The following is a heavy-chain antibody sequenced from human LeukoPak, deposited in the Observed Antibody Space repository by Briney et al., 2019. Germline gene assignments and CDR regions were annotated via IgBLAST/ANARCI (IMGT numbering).Heavy chain of an antibody. D-gene: IGHD6-13*01. CDR2: IYYTGST. CDR1: GGSISSYY. V-gene: IGHV4-59*01. CDR3: ARVDSSNWYEYRGYFDY. J-gene: IGHJ4*02. Sequence: TSETLSLTCTVSGGSISSYYWSWIRQPPGKGLEGIGYIYYTGSTNYHPSLKSRVTISVDTSKNQFSLKLSSVTAADTAVYYCARVDSSNWYEYRGYFDYWGQGTLVTVSS.